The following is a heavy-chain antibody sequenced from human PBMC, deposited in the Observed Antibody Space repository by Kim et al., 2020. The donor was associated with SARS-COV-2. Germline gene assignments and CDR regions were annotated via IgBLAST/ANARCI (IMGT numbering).Heavy chain of an antibody. D-gene: IGHD5-12*01. Sequence: GGSLRLSCAASGFTFSSYDMHWVRQATGKGLEWVSAIGTAGDTYYPGSVKGRFTISRENAKNSLYLQMNSLRAGDTAVYYCARELSGYSGYGSYYYYGMDVWGQGTTVTVSS. V-gene: IGHV3-13*01. CDR1: GFTFSSYD. J-gene: IGHJ6*02. CDR3: ARELSGYSGYGSYYYYGMDV. CDR2: IGTAGDT.